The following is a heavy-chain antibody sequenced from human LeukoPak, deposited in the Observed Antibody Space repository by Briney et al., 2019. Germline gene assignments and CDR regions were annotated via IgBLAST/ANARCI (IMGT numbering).Heavy chain of an antibody. D-gene: IGHD6-13*01. CDR3: AKVLGAAAGGVDY. Sequence: GGSLRLSCAASGFTFSSYAMSWARQAPGKGLEWVSSISGSGGSTYYADSVKGRFTISRDNSKNTLYLQMNRLRAEDTAVYYCAKVLGAAAGGVDYWGQGTLVTVSS. CDR1: GFTFSSYA. J-gene: IGHJ4*02. V-gene: IGHV3-23*01. CDR2: ISGSGGST.